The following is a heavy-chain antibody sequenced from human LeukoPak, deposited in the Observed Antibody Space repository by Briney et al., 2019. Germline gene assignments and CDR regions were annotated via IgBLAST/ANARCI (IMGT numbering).Heavy chain of an antibody. J-gene: IGHJ4*02. D-gene: IGHD1-1*01. CDR3: GRINEADSD. CDR2: INSDGTAT. V-gene: IGHV3-74*01. CDR1: GLTLSTFW. Sequence: GGSLTLSCAVSGLTLSTFWMHWLRHARGKGLVWGSRINSDGTATHYADSVQRRFNISRDNAKNTLYLQMNSLRVEDTAVYDSGRINEADSDWGQGPLVTVSS.